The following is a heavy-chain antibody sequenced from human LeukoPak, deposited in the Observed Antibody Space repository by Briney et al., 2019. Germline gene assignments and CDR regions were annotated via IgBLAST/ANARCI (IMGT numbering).Heavy chain of an antibody. J-gene: IGHJ4*02. CDR1: GFTLSDYY. Sequence: GGSLRLSCAASGFTLSDYYMSWVRQAPGKGLEWVSYISSRGSTIYYAGSVKGRFTISRDNAKNSVYLQMNSLRAEDTAVYYCARAPGDSSGYQWGQGTLVTVAS. CDR2: ISSRGSTI. V-gene: IGHV3-11*01. CDR3: ARAPGDSSGYQ. D-gene: IGHD3-22*01.